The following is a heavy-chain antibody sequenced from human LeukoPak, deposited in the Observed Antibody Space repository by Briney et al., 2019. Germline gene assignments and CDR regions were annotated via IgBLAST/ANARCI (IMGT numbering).Heavy chain of an antibody. CDR3: ARGRYFDWL. V-gene: IGHV3-48*03. CDR2: ISSSGSTI. J-gene: IGHJ4*02. Sequence: PGGSLRLSCAASGFTFSSYEMNWVRQAPGKGLEWVSYISSSGSTIYYADSVRGRFTISRDNAKYSLYLQMNSLRAEDKAVYYCARGRYFDWLRGQGTLVTVSS. D-gene: IGHD3-9*01. CDR1: GFTFSSYE.